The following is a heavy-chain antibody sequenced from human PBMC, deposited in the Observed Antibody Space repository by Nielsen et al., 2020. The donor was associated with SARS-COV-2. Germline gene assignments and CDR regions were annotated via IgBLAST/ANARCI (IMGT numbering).Heavy chain of an antibody. CDR3: ARVPGSSWYFDY. D-gene: IGHD6-13*01. V-gene: IGHV3-48*03. Sequence: GGSLRLSCAASGFTFGSYEMNWVRQAPGKGLEWVSYISSSGSTIYYADSVKGRFTISRDNAKNSLYLQMNSLRAEDTAVYYCARVPGSSWYFDYWGQGTLVTVSS. J-gene: IGHJ4*02. CDR2: ISSSGSTI. CDR1: GFTFGSYE.